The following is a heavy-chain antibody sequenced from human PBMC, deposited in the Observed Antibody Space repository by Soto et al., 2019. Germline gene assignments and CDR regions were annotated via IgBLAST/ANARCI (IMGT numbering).Heavy chain of an antibody. V-gene: IGHV4-59*01. D-gene: IGHD6-6*01. J-gene: IGHJ4*02. Sequence: QEQLQESGPGLVKPSETLTLSCTVSPGSISSSYWSWIRQPPGKGLEWIGHVAYSGTTKYNPSLKGRGSISVSSSKRQFSLRLSSVTAADTAVYYCAREAQDYYFDYWDQGILVTVSS. CDR3: AREAQDYYFDY. CDR1: PGSISSSY. CDR2: VAYSGTT.